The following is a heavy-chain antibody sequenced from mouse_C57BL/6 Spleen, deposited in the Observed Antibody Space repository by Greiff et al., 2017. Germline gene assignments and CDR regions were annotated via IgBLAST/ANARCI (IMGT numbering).Heavy chain of an antibody. CDR3: ARRAIYYDMDY. CDR2: IDPSDSYT. Sequence: VQLQPPGAELVMPGASMQLSCKASGYTFTSYWMHWVKQRPGQGLAWIGEIDPSDSYTNYNQKFKGKSTLTVDKSSSTAYMQLSSLTSEDSAVYYCARRAIYYDMDYWGQGTSVTVSS. CDR1: GYTFTSYW. J-gene: IGHJ4*01. V-gene: IGHV1-69*01.